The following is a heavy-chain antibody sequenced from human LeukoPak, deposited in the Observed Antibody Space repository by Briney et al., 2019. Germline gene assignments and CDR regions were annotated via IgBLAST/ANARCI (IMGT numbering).Heavy chain of an antibody. Sequence: ASVKVSCKASGYTFTGYYMHWVRQAPGQGLEWMGRINPNSGGTNYAQKFQGRVTMTRDTSISTAYMELSRLRSEDTAVYYCASVLSSSSSVVDYWGQGTLVTVSS. CDR2: INPNSGGT. V-gene: IGHV1-2*06. CDR1: GYTFTGYY. J-gene: IGHJ4*02. CDR3: ASVLSSSSSVVDY. D-gene: IGHD6-6*01.